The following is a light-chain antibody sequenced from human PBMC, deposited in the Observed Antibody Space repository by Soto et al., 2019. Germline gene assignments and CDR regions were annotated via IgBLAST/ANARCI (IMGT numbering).Light chain of an antibody. Sequence: EIVLTQSPGTLSLSPGERATLSCRASQSVISSYLAWYQQKSGQAPRLFIYGASNRATGIPDRFSGSGSGTDFTLTISRLEPEDFAVYYCQQRSNWPPEITFGGGTKVEIK. V-gene: IGKV3D-20*02. CDR2: GAS. CDR3: QQRSNWPPEIT. J-gene: IGKJ4*01. CDR1: QSVISSY.